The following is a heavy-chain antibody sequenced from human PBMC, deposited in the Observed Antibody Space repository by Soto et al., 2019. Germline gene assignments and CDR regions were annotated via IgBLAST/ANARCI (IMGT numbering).Heavy chain of an antibody. CDR1: GGSVTTDVFH. V-gene: IGHV4-31*03. D-gene: IGHD4-17*01. Sequence: QVQLQESGPGLVKPSETLSLTCTVSGGSVTTDVFHWNWIGQHPGKGLEWIGYISHNGRTYYNPSLGGRVSFSLDKSKNRFSLRLTSVTAADTAIYYCARHLSGDSPNSSWFDPWGQGTLVTVSA. CDR3: ARHLSGDSPNSSWFDP. J-gene: IGHJ5*02. CDR2: ISHNGRT.